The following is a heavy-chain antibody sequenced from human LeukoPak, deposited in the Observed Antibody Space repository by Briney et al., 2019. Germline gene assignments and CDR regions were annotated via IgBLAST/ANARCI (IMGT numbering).Heavy chain of an antibody. CDR3: ATSGTPSYYYYYGMDV. V-gene: IGHV4-59*12. CDR1: GGSISSYY. CDR2: IYYTGST. J-gene: IGHJ6*02. Sequence: SETLSLTCTVSGGSISSYYWSWIRQPPGKGLEWIGYIYYTGSTNYNPSLKSRVTISVDTSKNQFSLKLSSVTAADTAMYYCATSGTPSYYYYYGMDVWGQGTTVTVSS.